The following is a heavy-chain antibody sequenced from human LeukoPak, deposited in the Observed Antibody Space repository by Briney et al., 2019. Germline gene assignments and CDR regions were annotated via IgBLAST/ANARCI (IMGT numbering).Heavy chain of an antibody. J-gene: IGHJ4*02. D-gene: IGHD6-19*01. CDR3: AREGAVAGHFDY. CDR2: ISYDGSNK. Sequence: GGSLRLSCAASGFTFSSYAMHWVRQAPGKGLEWVVVISYDGSNKYYADSVKGRFTISRDNSKNTLHLQMNSLRAEDTAVYYCAREGAVAGHFDYWGQGTLVTVSS. V-gene: IGHV3-30-3*01. CDR1: GFTFSSYA.